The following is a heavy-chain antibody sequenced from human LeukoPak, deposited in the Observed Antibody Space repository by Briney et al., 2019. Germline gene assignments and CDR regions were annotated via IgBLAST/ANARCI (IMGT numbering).Heavy chain of an antibody. Sequence: GASVKVSCKASGYTFTSYDINWVRQATGQGLEWMGWMNPNSGNTGYAQKFQGRVTMTRNTSISTAYMELSSLRSEDTAVYYCARGVELAAGDNWFDPWGQGTLVTVSS. V-gene: IGHV1-8*01. D-gene: IGHD6-6*01. CDR2: MNPNSGNT. CDR1: GYTFTSYD. J-gene: IGHJ5*02. CDR3: ARGVELAAGDNWFDP.